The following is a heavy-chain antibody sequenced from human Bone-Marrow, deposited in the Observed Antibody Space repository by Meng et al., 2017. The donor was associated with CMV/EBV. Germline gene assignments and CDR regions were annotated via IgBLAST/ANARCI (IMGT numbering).Heavy chain of an antibody. CDR1: GFTFSSYA. CDR2: ISYDGSNK. J-gene: IGHJ5*02. V-gene: IGHV3-30*04. Sequence: GESLKISCAASGFTFSSYAMHWVRQAPGKGLEWVAVISYDGSNKYYADSVKGRFTISRDNSKNTLYLQMNSLRAEDTAVYYCARGPKSVSKNWFDPWGQGTLVNVSS. CDR3: ARGPKSVSKNWFDP. D-gene: IGHD1-14*01.